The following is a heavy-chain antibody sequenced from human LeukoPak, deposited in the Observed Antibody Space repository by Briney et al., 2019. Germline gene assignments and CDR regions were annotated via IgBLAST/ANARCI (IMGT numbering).Heavy chain of an antibody. J-gene: IGHJ4*02. CDR3: ARQGYSYGGTDY. CDR2: IYYSGST. CDR1: GGSTGSSSYY. Sequence: SETLSLTCTLSGGSTGSSSYYWGWIRQPPGKGLEWIGSIYYSGSTYYNPSLKSRVTISVDTSKNQFSLKLSSVTAADTAVYYCARQGYSYGGTDYWGQGTLVTVSS. D-gene: IGHD5-18*01. V-gene: IGHV4-39*01.